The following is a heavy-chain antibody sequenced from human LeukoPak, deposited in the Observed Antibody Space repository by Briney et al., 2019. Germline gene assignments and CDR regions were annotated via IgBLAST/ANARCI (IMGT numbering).Heavy chain of an antibody. J-gene: IGHJ4*02. CDR3: ARQKDYSHYFDY. V-gene: IGHV5-51*01. Sequence: GESLKISCKGSGNSFTNYWVGWVRQMPGKGLEWMGIIYPGDSGTRYSPSFQGQVTISVDKSISTAYLQWRSLKASETAMYYCARQKDYSHYFDYWGQGTLVTVSS. CDR1: GNSFTNYW. CDR2: IYPGDSGT. D-gene: IGHD4-11*01.